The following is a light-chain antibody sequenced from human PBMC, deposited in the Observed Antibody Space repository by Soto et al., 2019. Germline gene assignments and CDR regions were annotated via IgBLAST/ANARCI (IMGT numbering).Light chain of an antibody. CDR3: QQHNGYSDRM. J-gene: IGKJ1*01. V-gene: IGKV1-5*01. CDR1: QSISTW. CDR2: GAS. Sequence: DIQMTQSPSTLSASAGDRVTITCRASQSISTWLAWYQQKPGKAPKLLIYGASSLASGVPSRFSGSGSGTEFTLTISSLQPDDFANYYCQQHNGYSDRMLGQGTKVDLK.